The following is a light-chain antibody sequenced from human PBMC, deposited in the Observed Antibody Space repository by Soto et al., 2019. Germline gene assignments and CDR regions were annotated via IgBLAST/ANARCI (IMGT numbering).Light chain of an antibody. V-gene: IGKV3-15*01. Sequence: EIVMTQSPAALSVSLGERVSLTCRASQGVASYLAWYQQKPGQAPRLLISDASTRATDIPDRFSGSGSVTDFTLTISSLQSSDLAVYYCLQYSTWPPLYTFGQGTKLEIK. CDR2: DAS. CDR3: LQYSTWPPLYT. CDR1: QGVASY. J-gene: IGKJ2*01.